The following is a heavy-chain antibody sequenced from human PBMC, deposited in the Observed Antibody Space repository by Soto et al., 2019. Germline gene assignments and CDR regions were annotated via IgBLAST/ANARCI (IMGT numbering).Heavy chain of an antibody. J-gene: IGHJ3*02. CDR3: ARAAPSIAAAGGSDAFDI. V-gene: IGHV1-18*01. D-gene: IGHD6-13*01. CDR2: ISAYNGNT. Sequence: QVQLGQSGAEVKKPGASVKGSCRASGYTFTSYGISWVRQATVQGLEWMGWISAYNGNTNYAHKLQGRVTMNTDTSTSTGYMELRSMGTDVTDVYYCARAAPSIAAAGGSDAFDIWGQGTMVTVSS. CDR1: GYTFTSYG.